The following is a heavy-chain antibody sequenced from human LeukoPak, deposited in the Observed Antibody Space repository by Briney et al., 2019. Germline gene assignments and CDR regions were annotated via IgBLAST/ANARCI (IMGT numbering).Heavy chain of an antibody. Sequence: SETLSLTCTVSGGSISSYYWSWIRQPPGKGLEWIGYIYYSGSTNYNPSLKSRVTIYVDTSKNQFSLKLSSVTAADTAVYYCARGRRDGYNLEYFDKWGRGTLVTVSS. CDR3: ARGRRDGYNLEYFDK. D-gene: IGHD5-24*01. CDR2: IYYSGST. CDR1: GGSISSYY. V-gene: IGHV4-59*08. J-gene: IGHJ4*02.